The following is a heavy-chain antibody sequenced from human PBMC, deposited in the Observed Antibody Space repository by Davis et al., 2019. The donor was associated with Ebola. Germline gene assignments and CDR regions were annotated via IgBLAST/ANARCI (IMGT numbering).Heavy chain of an antibody. J-gene: IGHJ4*02. CDR1: GYDFHHYW. CDR3: ARLRGTTGFNF. CDR2: IYPGDSDT. D-gene: IGHD1-1*01. Sequence: GESLKISCQGSGYDFHHYWIDWVRHVPGKGLEWMGIIYPGDSDTRYSPSFRGQVTISADKSTTTAYLQWSSLRASDTATYYCARLRGTTGFNFWGQGTLVTVSS. V-gene: IGHV5-51*01.